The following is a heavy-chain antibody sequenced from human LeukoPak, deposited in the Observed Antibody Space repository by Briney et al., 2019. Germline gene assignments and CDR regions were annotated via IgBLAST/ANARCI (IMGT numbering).Heavy chain of an antibody. D-gene: IGHD6-13*01. CDR1: GFTFDDYA. CDR2: ISWNSGSI. CDR3: AKDRAYSSSHFDY. V-gene: IGHV3-9*01. Sequence: GGSLRLSCAASGFTFDDYAMHWVRQAPGKGLEWVSGISWNSGSIGYADSVKGRFTISRDNAKNSLYLQMNSLRAEDTALYYCAKDRAYSSSHFDYWGQGTLVTVSS. J-gene: IGHJ4*02.